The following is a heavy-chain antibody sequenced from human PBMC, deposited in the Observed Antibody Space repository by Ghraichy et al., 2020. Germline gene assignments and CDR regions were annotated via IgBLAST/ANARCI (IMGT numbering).Heavy chain of an antibody. CDR2: IYTSGST. CDR3: ARLGGWGTYFDY. V-gene: IGHV4-4*09. CDR1: GGSISSYY. Sequence: SETLSLTCTVSGGSISSYYWSWIRQPPGKGLEWIGYIYTSGSTNYNPSLKSRVTISVDTSKNQFSLKLSSVTAADTAVYYCARLGGWGTYFDYWGHGTLVTVSS. J-gene: IGHJ4*01. D-gene: IGHD3-16*01.